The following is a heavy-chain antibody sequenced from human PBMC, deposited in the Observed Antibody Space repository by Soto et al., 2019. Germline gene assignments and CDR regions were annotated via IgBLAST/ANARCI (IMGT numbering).Heavy chain of an antibody. Sequence: QVQLRESGPGLVKPSQTLSLTCSVSGASVAGGSYYWSWVRQPPGKGLEWIGYIPSRGRPFYNPSPTSRGTISADTSMNQLSLQLTSVTAADTAVYYCARDTYSGYDFGLWGQGTLVSVSS. V-gene: IGHV4-30-4*01. CDR1: GASVAGGSYY. CDR3: ARDTYSGYDFGL. J-gene: IGHJ5*02. CDR2: IPSRGRP. D-gene: IGHD5-12*01.